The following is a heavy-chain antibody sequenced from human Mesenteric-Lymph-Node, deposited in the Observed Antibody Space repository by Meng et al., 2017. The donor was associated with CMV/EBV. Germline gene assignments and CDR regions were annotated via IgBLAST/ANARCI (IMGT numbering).Heavy chain of an antibody. CDR2: INPDGSYT. V-gene: IGHV3-74*01. D-gene: IGHD7-27*01. J-gene: IGHJ4*02. CDR1: GFTLSNYW. CDR3: VKDKTGEKDY. Sequence: GESLKISCAASGFTLSNYWMHWVRQAPGKGLAWVSRINPDGSYTSHADSVKGRFTISRDNAKNTIYLQLNSLRVDDTAIYYCVKDKTGEKDYWGQGTLVTVSS.